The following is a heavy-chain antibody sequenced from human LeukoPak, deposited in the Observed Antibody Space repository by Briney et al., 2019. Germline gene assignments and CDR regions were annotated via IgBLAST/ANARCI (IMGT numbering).Heavy chain of an antibody. J-gene: IGHJ3*02. D-gene: IGHD3-22*01. CDR2: ISYSGST. CDR1: GGSISNYY. V-gene: IGHV4-59*01. CDR3: ARAYYFDSSGYDDAFDI. Sequence: SETLSLTCTISGGSISNYYWTWIRQPPGKGLEWIGFISYSGSTSYNPSLKSRVTISLDTSKNQFSLRLSSVTAADTAVYYCARAYYFDSSGYDDAFDIWGQGTMVTVSS.